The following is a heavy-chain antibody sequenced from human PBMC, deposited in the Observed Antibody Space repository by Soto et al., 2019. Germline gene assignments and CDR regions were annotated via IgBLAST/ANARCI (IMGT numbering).Heavy chain of an antibody. V-gene: IGHV3-30-3*01. CDR1: GFTFSSYA. CDR2: ISYDGSNK. J-gene: IGHJ4*02. CDR3: AHTARDYDFWSGYYLSGLDY. D-gene: IGHD3-3*01. Sequence: QVQLVESGGGVVQPGRSLRLSCSASGFTFSSYAMHWVRQAPGKGLEWGAVISYDGSNKYYADSVKGRFTISRDNSKHTLYLQMNSLRAEDTAVYYCAHTARDYDFWSGYYLSGLDYWGQGTLVTVFS.